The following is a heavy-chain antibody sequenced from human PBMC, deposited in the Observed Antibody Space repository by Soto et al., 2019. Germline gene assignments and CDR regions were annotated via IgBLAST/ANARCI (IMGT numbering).Heavy chain of an antibody. J-gene: IGHJ4*02. CDR1: GFTFSDDY. Sequence: QVQLVESGGGFVEPGGSLTLSCAASGFTFSDDYMSWVRQAPGKGLEWVSYMSGSGRNIYYADAVKGRFTISRDNTMNLLYLHMNSLRAEDTAVYDCVRDVVTGPTQGGWGQGTLVTVSS. D-gene: IGHD2-21*01. V-gene: IGHV3-11*01. CDR2: MSGSGRNI. CDR3: VRDVVTGPTQGG.